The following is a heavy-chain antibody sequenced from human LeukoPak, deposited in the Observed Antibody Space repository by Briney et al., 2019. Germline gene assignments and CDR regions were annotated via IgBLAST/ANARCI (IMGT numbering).Heavy chain of an antibody. CDR2: LSYDGSNE. CDR3: ARDAPSPGAAHSSSYYFDY. J-gene: IGHJ4*02. V-gene: IGHV3-30-3*01. CDR1: GFTFSSYS. Sequence: GGSLRLSCAASGFTFSSYSMHWVRQAPGKGLEWVAVLSYDGSNEYYTDSVKGRFTISRDNSKNALLLQMNSLRIEDTAEYYCARDAPSPGAAHSSSYYFDYWGQGTLVTVSS. D-gene: IGHD6-13*01.